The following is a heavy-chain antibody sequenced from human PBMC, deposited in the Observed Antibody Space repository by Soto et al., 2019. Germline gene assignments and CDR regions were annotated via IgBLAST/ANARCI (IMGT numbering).Heavy chain of an antibody. J-gene: IGHJ2*01. CDR1: GFTFSSYA. V-gene: IGHV3-30-3*01. Sequence: GGSLRLSYAASGFTFSSYAMHWVRQAPGKGLEWVAVISYDGSNKYYADSVKGRFTISRDNSKNTLYLQMNSLRAEDTAVYYCARDTDSSDVPYWYFDLWGRGTLVTVSS. CDR2: ISYDGSNK. D-gene: IGHD3-22*01. CDR3: ARDTDSSDVPYWYFDL.